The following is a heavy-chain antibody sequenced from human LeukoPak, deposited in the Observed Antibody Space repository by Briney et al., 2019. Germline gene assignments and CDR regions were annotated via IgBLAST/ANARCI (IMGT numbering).Heavy chain of an antibody. CDR3: VTYYFDSSGPKKNY. V-gene: IGHV4-34*01. D-gene: IGHD3-22*01. CDR1: GGSFSGYY. CDR2: INHSGST. Sequence: KSSETLSLTCAVYGGSFSGYYWSWIRQPPGKGLEWIGEINHSGSTNYNPSLKRRVTISVDTSKKQFSLKLSSVTAADTAVYYCVTYYFDSSGPKKNYWGQGTLVTVSS. J-gene: IGHJ4*02.